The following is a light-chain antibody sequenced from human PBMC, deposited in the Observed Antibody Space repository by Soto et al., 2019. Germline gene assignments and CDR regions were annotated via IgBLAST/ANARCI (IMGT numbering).Light chain of an antibody. CDR1: QSLVHSDGNTY. Sequence: DIVMTQTPLPSPVTLGQPASISCRSSQSLVHSDGNTYLTWLQQRPGQPPRLLVYKITKLFSGVPDRFSDSGAVTAFTLKISRVERDDVGFYYCMQATEFPWTYGQGTQVEIK. CDR2: KIT. V-gene: IGKV2-24*01. CDR3: MQATEFPWT. J-gene: IGKJ1*01.